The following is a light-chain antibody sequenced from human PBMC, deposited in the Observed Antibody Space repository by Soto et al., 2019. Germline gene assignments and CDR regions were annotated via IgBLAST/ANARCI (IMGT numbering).Light chain of an antibody. Sequence: EIVLTHSPATLSLYPWERATLSCRASQSVNNYLAWYQQTPGQAPRLLIYDASTRATGIPARFSGSGAGTDFTLTISSLEPEDFAVYYSQQRLDWPLTFGGGTKVDIK. CDR1: QSVNNY. V-gene: IGKV3-11*01. J-gene: IGKJ4*01. CDR2: DAS. CDR3: QQRLDWPLT.